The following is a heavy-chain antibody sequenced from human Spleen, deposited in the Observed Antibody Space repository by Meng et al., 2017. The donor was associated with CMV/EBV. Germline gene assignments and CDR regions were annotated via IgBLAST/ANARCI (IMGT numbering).Heavy chain of an antibody. D-gene: IGHD1-26*01. J-gene: IGHJ5*02. Sequence: SQTLSLTCTVSGYSISSGYYWGWIRQPPGKGLEWIGSIYHSGSTYYNPSLKSRVTISVDTSKNQFSLKLSSVTAGDTAVYYCARGRGWGGNWFDPWGQGTLVTVSS. CDR2: IYHSGST. V-gene: IGHV4-38-2*02. CDR3: ARGRGWGGNWFDP. CDR1: GYSISSGYY.